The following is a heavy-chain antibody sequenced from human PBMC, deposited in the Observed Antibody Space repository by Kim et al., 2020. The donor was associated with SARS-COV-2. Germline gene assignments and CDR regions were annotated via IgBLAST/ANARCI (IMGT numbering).Heavy chain of an antibody. V-gene: IGHV3-49*03. D-gene: IGHD3-3*01. Sequence: GGSLRLSCTASGFTFGDYAMSWFRQAPGKGLEWVGFIRSKAYGGTTEYAASVKGRFTISRDDSKSIAYLQMNSLKTEDTAVYYCTREEAHYDFWSGYPYWGQGTLVTVSS. J-gene: IGHJ4*02. CDR1: GFTFGDYA. CDR2: IRSKAYGGTT. CDR3: TREEAHYDFWSGYPY.